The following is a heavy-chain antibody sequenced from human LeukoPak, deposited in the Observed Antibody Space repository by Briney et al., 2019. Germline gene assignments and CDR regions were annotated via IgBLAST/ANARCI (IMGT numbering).Heavy chain of an antibody. CDR1: GFTFSSYA. CDR2: ISGSGSST. CDR3: AKAPRNSGYYYGHYFDY. D-gene: IGHD3-22*01. V-gene: IGHV3-23*01. J-gene: IGHJ4*02. Sequence: QSGGSLRLSCAASGFTFSSYAMSWVRQAPGKGLEWVSAISGSGSSTYYADSVKGRFTISRDNSKNTLYLQMNSLRAEDTAVYYCAKAPRNSGYYYGHYFDYWGQGTLVTVSS.